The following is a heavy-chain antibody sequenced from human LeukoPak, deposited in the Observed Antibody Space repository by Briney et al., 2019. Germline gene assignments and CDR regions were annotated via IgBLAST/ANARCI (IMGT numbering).Heavy chain of an antibody. V-gene: IGHV3-23*01. CDR2: ISGSGGST. J-gene: IGHJ4*02. D-gene: IGHD5-18*01. CDR3: AKDRGYSYGYFGY. Sequence: PGGSLRLSCAASGFTFSSYAMSWVRQAPGKGLGWVSAISGSGGSTYYADSVKGRFTISRDNSKNTLYLQMNSLRAEDTAVYYCAKDRGYSYGYFGYWGQGTLVTVSS. CDR1: GFTFSSYA.